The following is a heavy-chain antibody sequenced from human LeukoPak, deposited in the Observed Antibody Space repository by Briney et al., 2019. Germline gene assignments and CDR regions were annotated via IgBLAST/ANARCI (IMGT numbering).Heavy chain of an antibody. CDR3: TTAQFFNSSGSLAY. CDR1: GFTFSNAW. Sequence: GGSLRLSCAASGFTFSNAWMSWVRQAPGKGLEWVGRIKRKTDGGTTDYAASVKGRFTISRDDSKNTLHLQMNSLKTEDTAVYYCTTAQFFNSSGSLAYWGQGTLVTVSS. J-gene: IGHJ4*02. CDR2: IKRKTDGGTT. D-gene: IGHD3-22*01. V-gene: IGHV3-15*01.